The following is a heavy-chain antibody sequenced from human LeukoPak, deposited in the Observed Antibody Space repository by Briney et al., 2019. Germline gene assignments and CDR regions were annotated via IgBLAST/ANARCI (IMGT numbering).Heavy chain of an antibody. CDR2: RHPSGGI. V-gene: IGHV4-4*08. CDR1: GASISPYY. D-gene: IGHD1-26*01. CDR3: ATGADDAKVGY. J-gene: IGHJ4*02. Sequence: SETLSLTCTVSGASISPYYLTWIRQTPGKGLEWIGHRHPSGGISYNPSLWSRVTISADTSKNQFSLSLTFVNAADTAVYYCATGADDAKVGYWSQGALVSVSS.